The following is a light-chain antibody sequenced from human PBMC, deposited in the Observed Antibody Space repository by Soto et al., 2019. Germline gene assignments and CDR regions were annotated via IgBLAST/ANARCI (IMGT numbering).Light chain of an antibody. V-gene: IGKV3-15*01. CDR2: GAS. CDR1: QSVGSN. J-gene: IGKJ2*01. Sequence: EIVMTQSPATLSVSPGERATVSCRASQSVGSNLVWYQQKPGQAPRLLIYGASTRATGIPARFTGSGSGTEFTLTISSLQSEDFALYYCQQYNNWPPYTFGQGTNLDIK. CDR3: QQYNNWPPYT.